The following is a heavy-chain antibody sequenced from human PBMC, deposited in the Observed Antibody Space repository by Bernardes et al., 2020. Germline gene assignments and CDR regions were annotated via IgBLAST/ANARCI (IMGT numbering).Heavy chain of an antibody. CDR2: IYSGGST. J-gene: IGHJ4*02. CDR3: ARALLDNGITYFDY. V-gene: IGHV3-53*01. Sequence: GSLRLSCAASGFTVSSNYMSWVRQAPGKGLEWVSVIYSGGSTYYADSVKGRFTISRDNSKNTLYLQMNSLRAEDTAVYYCARALLDNGITYFDYGGQGTLVTVSS. D-gene: IGHD3-10*01. CDR1: GFTVSSNY.